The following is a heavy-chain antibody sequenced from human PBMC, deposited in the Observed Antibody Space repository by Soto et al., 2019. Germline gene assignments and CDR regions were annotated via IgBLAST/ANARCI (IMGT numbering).Heavy chain of an antibody. V-gene: IGHV3-11*06. CDR1: GFTFSDYY. CDR2: ISSSSSYT. CDR3: ARGLTVASYFDY. D-gene: IGHD4-17*01. J-gene: IGHJ4*02. Sequence: QVQLVESGRGLVKPGGSLRLSCAASGFTFSDYYMSWIRQAPGKGLEWVSYISSSSSYTNYTDSVKGRFTISRDNARNSLYLQMNSLRAEDTAVYYCARGLTVASYFDYWGQGTLVTVSS.